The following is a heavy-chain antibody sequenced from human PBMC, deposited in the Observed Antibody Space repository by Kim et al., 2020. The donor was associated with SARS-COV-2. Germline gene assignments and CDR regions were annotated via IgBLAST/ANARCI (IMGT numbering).Heavy chain of an antibody. CDR2: ISGSGGST. CDR3: AKDSQYSGSYSDSFAI. D-gene: IGHD1-26*01. Sequence: GGSLRLSCAASGFTFSSYAMSWVRQAPGKGLEWVSAISGSGGSTYYADSVKGRFTISRDNSKNTLYLQMNSLRAEDTAVYYCAKDSQYSGSYSDSFAIWGQGTMVTVSS. V-gene: IGHV3-23*01. CDR1: GFTFSSYA. J-gene: IGHJ3*02.